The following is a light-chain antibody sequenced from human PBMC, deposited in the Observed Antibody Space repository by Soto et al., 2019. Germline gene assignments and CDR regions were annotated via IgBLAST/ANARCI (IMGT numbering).Light chain of an antibody. J-gene: IGKJ2*01. CDR1: QGIRGY. CDR3: QHLNSYLMYN. Sequence: DIQLTQSPSFLSASVGDRVTITCRASQGIRGYLAWYQQTPGKAPNLLIYATSTLQSGVPSRFSGSGSGTEFTLTISSLQPEAFATSYCQHLNSYLMYNIVQGTKVDIK. CDR2: ATS. V-gene: IGKV1-9*01.